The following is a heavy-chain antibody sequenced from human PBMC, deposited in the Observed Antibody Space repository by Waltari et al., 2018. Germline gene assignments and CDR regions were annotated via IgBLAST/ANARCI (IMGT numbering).Heavy chain of an antibody. CDR3: ARALSSSWPDAFDI. D-gene: IGHD6-13*01. J-gene: IGHJ3*02. CDR1: GFTFSSYS. Sequence: EVQLVESGGGLVQPGGSLRLSCAASGFTFSSYSMNWVSQAPGKGLDGVSYISSCSSTIYYADSVKGRFTISRDNAKNSLYLQMNSLRAEDTALYYCARALSSSWPDAFDIGGQGTMVTVSS. CDR2: ISSCSSTI. V-gene: IGHV3-48*04.